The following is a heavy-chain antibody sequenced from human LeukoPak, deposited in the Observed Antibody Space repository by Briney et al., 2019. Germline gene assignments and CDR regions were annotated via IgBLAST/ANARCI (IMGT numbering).Heavy chain of an antibody. J-gene: IGHJ4*02. D-gene: IGHD6-13*01. CDR3: ARRRGWKQQLVYFDY. V-gene: IGHV4-59*08. CDR1: GGSIISYN. Sequence: SETLSLTCTVSGGSIISYNWSWIRQPPGKGLEWIGYLFHSGTRRYNPSLKRRVTISADTTKNQIFLTLNSTTAADTAVYYCARRRGWKQQLVYFDYWGQGTLATVSS. CDR2: LFHSGTR.